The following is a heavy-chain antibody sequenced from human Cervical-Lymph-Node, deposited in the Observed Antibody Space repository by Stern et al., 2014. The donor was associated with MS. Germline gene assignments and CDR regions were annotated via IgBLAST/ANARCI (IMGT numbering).Heavy chain of an antibody. CDR1: GGTFSRYT. Sequence: QVQLVESGAEVKKPGSSVKVSCKASGGTFSRYTISWVRQAPGQGLEWMGRIIHILGIANSAQKFQGRVTITADKSTSTAYMELSSLRSEDTAVYYCARFVVVTAAFDPWGQGTLVTVSS. CDR3: ARFVVVTAAFDP. D-gene: IGHD2-21*02. J-gene: IGHJ5*02. V-gene: IGHV1-69*09. CDR2: IIHILGIA.